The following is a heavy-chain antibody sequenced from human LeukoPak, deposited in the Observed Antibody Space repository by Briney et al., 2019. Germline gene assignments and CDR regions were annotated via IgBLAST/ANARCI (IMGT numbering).Heavy chain of an antibody. V-gene: IGHV1-46*01. J-gene: IGHJ4*02. Sequence: WASVKVFCKASGYTFSSYYFHWVRQAPRQGLEWMGIIKASSGSTTYAQKFQGRVTMTRDMSTSTVYMELSSLRSEDTAVYYCGRDDRGYSGYDTLDLWGQGTLVSVSS. CDR1: GYTFSSYY. CDR3: GRDDRGYSGYDTLDL. CDR2: IKASSGST. D-gene: IGHD5-12*01.